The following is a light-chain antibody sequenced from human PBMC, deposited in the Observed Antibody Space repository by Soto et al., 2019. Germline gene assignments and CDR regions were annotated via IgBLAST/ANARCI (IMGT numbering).Light chain of an antibody. CDR3: QQSYSTPPGT. CDR2: ATS. Sequence: DIQMTQSPSSLSASVGDRVTITCRASQSISTYLIWYQQKPGKAPKLLIYATSSLQSGVPSRFSGSGSGTDFTLTISSLQPEDFATYYCQQSYSTPPGTFXQGTK. J-gene: IGKJ1*01. CDR1: QSISTY. V-gene: IGKV1-39*01.